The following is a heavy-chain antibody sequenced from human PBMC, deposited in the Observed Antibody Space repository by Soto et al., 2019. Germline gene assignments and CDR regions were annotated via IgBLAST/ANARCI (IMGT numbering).Heavy chain of an antibody. J-gene: IGHJ4*02. CDR1: GFTFSSYG. Sequence: EVQMLESGGGLVQPGGSLRLSCTGSGFTFSSYGMSWVRQAPGKWLEWVSGISGGGPPTYYADAVRGRFTISRDNSKNTLYLQMNSLRAEDTAVYYCAIRTYSTGWYYLDLWGRGTLVTVSA. D-gene: IGHD6-25*01. V-gene: IGHV3-23*01. CDR3: AIRTYSTGWYYLDL. CDR2: ISGGGPPT.